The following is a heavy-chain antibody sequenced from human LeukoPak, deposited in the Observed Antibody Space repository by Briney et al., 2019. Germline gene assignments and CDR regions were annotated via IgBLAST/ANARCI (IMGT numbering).Heavy chain of an antibody. CDR2: FDPEDGET. D-gene: IGHD3-10*01. Sequence: APVKVSCKVSGYTLTELSMHWVRQAPGKGLEWMGGFDPEDGETIYAQKFQGRVTMTEDTSTDTAYMELSSLRSEDTAVYYCATLANYYGSGSYHYWGQGTLVTVSS. J-gene: IGHJ4*02. CDR3: ATLANYYGSGSYHY. CDR1: GYTLTELS. V-gene: IGHV1-24*01.